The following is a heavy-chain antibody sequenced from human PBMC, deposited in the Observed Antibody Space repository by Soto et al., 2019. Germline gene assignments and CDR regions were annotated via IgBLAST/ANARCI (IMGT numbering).Heavy chain of an antibody. CDR3: ARHVYYDRSGYYNPHYFDF. CDR1: GGSISSTKSY. J-gene: IGHJ4*02. CDR2: IYYSGGT. Sequence: LSLTCTVSGGSISSTKSYWGWIRQPPGRGLEWIGSIYYSGGTQYNVSLKSRVTMSVDTSDNYFSLKLSSVTAADTAVYYCARHVYYDRSGYYNPHYFDFWGQGTLVTVSS. D-gene: IGHD3-22*01. V-gene: IGHV4-39*01.